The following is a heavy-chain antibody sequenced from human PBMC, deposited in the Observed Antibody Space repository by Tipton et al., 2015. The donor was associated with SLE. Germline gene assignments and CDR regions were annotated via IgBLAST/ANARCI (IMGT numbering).Heavy chain of an antibody. D-gene: IGHD1-26*01. CDR3: AKDAEVGDTRAVFDY. V-gene: IGHV4-59*11. Sequence: GLVKPSETLSLTCAVYGGSFSGHYWSWIRQPPGKGLEWIGYIYYSGSTNYNPSLKSRVTISVDTSKNQFSLKLSSVTAADTAVYYCAKDAEVGDTRAVFDYWGQGTLVTVSS. CDR2: IYYSGST. J-gene: IGHJ4*02. CDR1: GGSFSGHY.